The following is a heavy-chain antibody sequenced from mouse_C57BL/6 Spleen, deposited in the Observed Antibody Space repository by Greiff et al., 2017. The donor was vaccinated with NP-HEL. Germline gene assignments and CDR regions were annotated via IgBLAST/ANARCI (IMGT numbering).Heavy chain of an antibody. CDR1: GYAFTNYL. D-gene: IGHD2-4*01. CDR3: ARGGVYYDYDEGAMDY. Sequence: VQLQQSGAELVRPGTSVKVSCKASGYAFTNYLIEWVKQRPGQGLAWIGVINPGSGGTNYNEKFKGKATLTADKSSSTAYMQLSSLTSEDSAVYFCARGGVYYDYDEGAMDYWGQGTSVTVSS. J-gene: IGHJ4*01. CDR2: INPGSGGT. V-gene: IGHV1-54*01.